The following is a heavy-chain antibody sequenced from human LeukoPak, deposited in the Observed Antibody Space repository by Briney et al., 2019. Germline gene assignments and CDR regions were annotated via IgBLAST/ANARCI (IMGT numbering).Heavy chain of an antibody. CDR2: INHSGST. CDR1: GGSFSGYY. CDR3: ARVVRDFLSGYPNFDY. D-gene: IGHD3-3*01. V-gene: IGHV4-34*01. J-gene: IGHJ4*02. Sequence: SETLSLTCAVYGGSFSGYYWSWIRQPPGKGLEWIGEINHSGSTNYNPSLKSRVTISVDTSKNQFSLKLSSVTAADTAVYYCARVVRDFLSGYPNFDYWGQGTLVTVSS.